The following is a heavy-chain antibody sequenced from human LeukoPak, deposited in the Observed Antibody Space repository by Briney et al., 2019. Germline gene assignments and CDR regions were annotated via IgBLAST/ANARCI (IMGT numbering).Heavy chain of an antibody. CDR1: GESISGFY. Sequence: SETLSLTCTVSGESISGFYWTWIRQPPGKGLEWIGYIYYSGSTYYNPSLKSRVTISVDTSKNQFSLKLSSVTAADTAVYYCARELRNWFDPWGQGTLVTVSS. CDR3: ARELRNWFDP. V-gene: IGHV4-59*12. CDR2: IYYSGST. J-gene: IGHJ5*02. D-gene: IGHD4-17*01.